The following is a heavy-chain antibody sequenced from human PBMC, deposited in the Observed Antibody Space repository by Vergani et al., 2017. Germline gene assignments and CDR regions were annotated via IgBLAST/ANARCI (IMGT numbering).Heavy chain of an antibody. CDR2: ISSSSSYI. J-gene: IGHJ6*02. Sequence: EVQLVESGGGLVKPGGSLRLSCAASGFTFSSYSMNWVRQAPGKGLEWVSSISSSSSYIYYADSVKGRFTISRDNAKNSLYLQMNSLRAEDTAVYYCARDQPPDYGDPPYYYVMDVWGQGTTVTVSS. CDR3: ARDQPPDYGDPPYYYVMDV. CDR1: GFTFSSYS. V-gene: IGHV3-21*01. D-gene: IGHD4-17*01.